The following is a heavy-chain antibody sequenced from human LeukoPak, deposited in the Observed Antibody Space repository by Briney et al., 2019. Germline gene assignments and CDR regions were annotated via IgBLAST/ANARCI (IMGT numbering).Heavy chain of an antibody. V-gene: IGHV4-39*01. CDR3: ARQLGYCSSTSCYADKVDY. J-gene: IGHJ4*02. Sequence: SETLSFTCTVSGGSISSIRYYWRWIRQPPGKGLGWIGNSYYRGSTYYNAALKSRVRISVDTSKSQFSLTLSSVTAADTAVYYCARQLGYCSSTSCYADKVDYWGQGTLVTVSS. CDR1: GGSISSIRYY. CDR2: SYYRGST. D-gene: IGHD2-2*01.